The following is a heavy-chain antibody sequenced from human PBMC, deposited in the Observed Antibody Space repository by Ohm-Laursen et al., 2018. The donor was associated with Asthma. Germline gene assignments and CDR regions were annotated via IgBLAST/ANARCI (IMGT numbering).Heavy chain of an antibody. V-gene: IGHV1-3*01. CDR3: AAGGYSNYYYYYGMDV. D-gene: IGHD4-11*01. CDR2: INAGNGNT. CDR1: GYTFTSYA. J-gene: IGHJ6*02. Sequence: GASVKVSCKASGYTFTSYAMHWVRQAPGQRLEWMGWINAGNGNTKYSQKFRGRVTITRDTSASTAYMELSSLGSEDTAVYYCAAGGYSNYYYYYGMDVWGQGTTVTVSS.